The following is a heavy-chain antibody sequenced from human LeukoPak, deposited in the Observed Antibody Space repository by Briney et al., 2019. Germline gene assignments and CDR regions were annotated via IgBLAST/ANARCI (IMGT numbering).Heavy chain of an antibody. Sequence: GASVKVSCKASGGTFSSYAISWVRQAPGQGLEWMGRIIPILGIANYAQKFQGRVTITTDESTSTAYMELSSLRSEDTAVYYCARCWVVPAAMGGYYYYYMDVWGKGTTVTVSS. CDR3: ARCWVVPAAMGGYYYYYMDV. J-gene: IGHJ6*03. CDR2: IIPILGIA. V-gene: IGHV1-69*04. CDR1: GGTFSSYA. D-gene: IGHD2-2*01.